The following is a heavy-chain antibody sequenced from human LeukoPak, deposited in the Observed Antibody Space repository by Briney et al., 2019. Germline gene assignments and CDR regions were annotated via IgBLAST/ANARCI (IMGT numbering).Heavy chain of an antibody. V-gene: IGHV4-34*01. CDR3: ARGRFCSSTSCYKLFYYCMDV. CDR2: INHSGST. D-gene: IGHD2-2*02. CDR1: GGSFSSYY. J-gene: IGHJ6*03. Sequence: PSETLSLTCAVYGGSFSSYYWSWVRQPPGKGLEWIGEINHSGSTNYHPSFKSRVTISVDTSKTQFSLKLSSVTAADTAVYYCARGRFCSSTSCYKLFYYCMDVWGKGTTVTVSS.